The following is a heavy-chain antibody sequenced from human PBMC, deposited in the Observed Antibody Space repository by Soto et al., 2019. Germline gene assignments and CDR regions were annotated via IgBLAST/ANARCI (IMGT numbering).Heavy chain of an antibody. CDR2: IDWDDDK. CDR3: ARTEYSSGWYGNWFDP. CDR1: GFSLSTSGMC. V-gene: IGHV2-70*11. D-gene: IGHD6-19*01. Sequence: SGPTLVNTTQTLTLTCTFSGFSLSTSGMCVSWIRQPPGKALEWLARIDWDDDKYYSTSLKTRLTISKDTSKNQVVLTMTNMDPVDTATYYCARTEYSSGWYGNWFDPWGQGTLVTVSS. J-gene: IGHJ5*02.